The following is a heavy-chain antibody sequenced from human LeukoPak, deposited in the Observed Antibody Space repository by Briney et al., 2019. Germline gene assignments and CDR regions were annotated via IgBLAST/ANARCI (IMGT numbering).Heavy chain of an antibody. CDR3: ARVTSRLGWFDP. CDR2: IYHSGST. Sequence: SETLSLTCTVSGYSISIGYYWGWIRQPPGKGLEWIGSIYHSGSTYYNPSLKSRVTISVDTFKNQFSLKLRSVTAADTAVYYCARVTSRLGWFDPWGQGTLVTVSS. CDR1: GYSISIGYY. J-gene: IGHJ5*02. V-gene: IGHV4-38-2*02. D-gene: IGHD1-14*01.